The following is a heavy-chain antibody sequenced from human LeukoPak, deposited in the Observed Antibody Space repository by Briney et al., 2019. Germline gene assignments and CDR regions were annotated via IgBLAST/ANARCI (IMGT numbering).Heavy chain of an antibody. D-gene: IGHD2-15*01. CDR1: GFTFSSYA. Sequence: PGGSLRLSCAASGFTFSSYAMSWVRQAPGKGLEWVSAISGSGGSTYYADSVKGRFTISRDNSKNTLYLRMNSLRAEDTAVYYCAKCSGGSCYNPFDYWGQGTLVTVSS. CDR3: AKCSGGSCYNPFDY. CDR2: ISGSGGST. J-gene: IGHJ4*02. V-gene: IGHV3-23*01.